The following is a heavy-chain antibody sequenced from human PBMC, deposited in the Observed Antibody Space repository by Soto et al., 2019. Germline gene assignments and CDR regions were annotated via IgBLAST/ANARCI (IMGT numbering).Heavy chain of an antibody. Sequence: QVQLVQSGAEVKKPGASVKVSCKASGYTFTSYGISWVRQAPGQGLEWMGWISAYNGNTNYAQKLQGRVTMTTDTSTSTANMELRSLGSDDTAVYYCARDSPYSSGWYAGFDPWGQGTLVTVSS. J-gene: IGHJ5*02. V-gene: IGHV1-18*01. D-gene: IGHD6-13*01. CDR3: ARDSPYSSGWYAGFDP. CDR1: GYTFTSYG. CDR2: ISAYNGNT.